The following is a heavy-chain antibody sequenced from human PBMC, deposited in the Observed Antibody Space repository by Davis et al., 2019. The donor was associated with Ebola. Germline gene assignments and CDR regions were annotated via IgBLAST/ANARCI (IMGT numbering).Heavy chain of an antibody. CDR2: IIPIFGTA. V-gene: IGHV1-69*13. D-gene: IGHD5-24*01. Sequence: SVKVSCKASGGTFSSYAISWVRQAPGQGLEWMGGIIPIFGTANYAQKFQGRVTITADESTSTAYMELSSLRSEDTAVYYCAAVRLQLPYFDYWGQGTLVTVSS. J-gene: IGHJ4*02. CDR3: AAVRLQLPYFDY. CDR1: GGTFSSYA.